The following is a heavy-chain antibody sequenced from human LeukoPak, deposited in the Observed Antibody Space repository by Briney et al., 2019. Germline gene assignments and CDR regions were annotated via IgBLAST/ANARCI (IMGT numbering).Heavy chain of an antibody. J-gene: IGHJ4*02. V-gene: IGHV3-64D*06. CDR3: AKVPGYTSSWYYFDH. Sequence: GGSLRLSCSGSGFTFSSYAMHWVRQAPGKGLEYVSAVTSNGGSTYYADSVKGRFTISRDNSKSTLYLQMSSLRPEDTAVYYCAKVPGYTSSWYYFDHWGQGTLVTVSS. CDR2: VTSNGGST. CDR1: GFTFSSYA. D-gene: IGHD6-13*01.